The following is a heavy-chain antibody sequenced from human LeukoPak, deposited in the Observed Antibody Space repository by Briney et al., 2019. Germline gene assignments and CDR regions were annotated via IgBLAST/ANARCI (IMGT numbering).Heavy chain of an antibody. J-gene: IGHJ6*03. V-gene: IGHV3-11*01. D-gene: IGHD2-15*01. CDR3: ARLVVVAATGGYYMDV. CDR1: GFTFSDYY. Sequence: GRSPRLSCAASGFTFSDYYMSWIRQASGKGLEWVSYISSSGSTIYYADSVKGRFTISRDNAKNSLYLQMNSRRAEDTAVYYCARLVVVAATGGYYMDVWGKGTTVTVSS. CDR2: ISSSGSTI.